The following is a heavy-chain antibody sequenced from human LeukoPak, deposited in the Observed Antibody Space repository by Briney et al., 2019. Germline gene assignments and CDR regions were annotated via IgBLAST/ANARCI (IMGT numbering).Heavy chain of an antibody. CDR2: IIPILGIA. Sequence: ASLKLSCKASGGTFSSYAISWVRQAPGQGLEWMGRIIPILGIANYAQKFQGRVTITADKSTSTAYMELSSLRSEDTAVYYCARPGWVPPPPYDAFDIWGQGTMVTVSS. V-gene: IGHV1-69*04. CDR3: ARPGWVPPPPYDAFDI. CDR1: GGTFSSYA. D-gene: IGHD1-1*01. J-gene: IGHJ3*02.